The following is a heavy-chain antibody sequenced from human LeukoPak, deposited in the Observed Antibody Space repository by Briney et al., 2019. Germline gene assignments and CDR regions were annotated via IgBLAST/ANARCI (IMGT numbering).Heavy chain of an antibody. CDR2: ISWDSGSI. J-gene: IGHJ4*02. V-gene: IGHV3-9*01. CDR1: GSKFDEYG. Sequence: GRSLRLSCATSGSKFDEYGMHWVRQGQGKGLEWVSGISWDSGSIAYADSVKGRFTISRDNARNSLFLDMSSLRPEDTALYYCAADSSSWFPVDFDYWGQGALVTVSS. CDR3: AADSSSWFPVDFDY. D-gene: IGHD6-13*01.